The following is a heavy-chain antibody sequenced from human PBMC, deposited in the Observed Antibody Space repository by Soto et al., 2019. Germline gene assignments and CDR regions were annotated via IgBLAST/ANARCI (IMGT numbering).Heavy chain of an antibody. V-gene: IGHV4-59*01. CDR1: GGSISSYY. CDR3: ARGKTYYYDSSGYHFDY. D-gene: IGHD3-22*01. CDR2: IYYSGST. J-gene: IGHJ4*02. Sequence: PSETLSLTCTVSGGSISSYYWSWIRQPPGKGLEWIGYIYYSGSTNYNPSLKSRVTISVDTSKNQFSLKLSSVTAADTAVYYCARGKTYYYDSSGYHFDYWGQGTLVTASS.